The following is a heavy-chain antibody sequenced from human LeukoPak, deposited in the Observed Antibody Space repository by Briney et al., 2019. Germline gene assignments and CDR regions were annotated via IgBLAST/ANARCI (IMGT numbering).Heavy chain of an antibody. Sequence: GGSLRLSCAASGFTFSSYWMSWVHQAPGKGLEWVANIKQDGSEKYYVDSVKGRFTISRDNAKNSLYLQMNSLRAEDTAVYYCARDRSLYSGSYFGYWGQGTLVTVSS. CDR1: GFTFSSYW. CDR3: ARDRSLYSGSYFGY. D-gene: IGHD1-26*01. J-gene: IGHJ4*02. V-gene: IGHV3-7*01. CDR2: IKQDGSEK.